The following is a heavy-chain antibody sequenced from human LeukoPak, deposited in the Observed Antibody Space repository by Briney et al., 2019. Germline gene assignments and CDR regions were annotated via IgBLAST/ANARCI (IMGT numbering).Heavy chain of an antibody. CDR2: IYSGGGT. J-gene: IGHJ4*02. V-gene: IGHV3-66*01. D-gene: IGHD3-22*01. Sequence: GGSLRLSCAASGFTVSRNYMSWVRQAPGKGLEWVSVIYSGGGTYYADSVKGRFTISRDNSKNTLYLQMNRLRAEDTAVYYCARVLHKRNYDSTTYYGYWGQGTLVTVSS. CDR3: ARVLHKRNYDSTTYYGY. CDR1: GFTVSRNY.